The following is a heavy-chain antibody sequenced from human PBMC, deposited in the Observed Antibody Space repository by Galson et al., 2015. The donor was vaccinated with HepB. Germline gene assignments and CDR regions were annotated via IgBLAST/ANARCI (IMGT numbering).Heavy chain of an antibody. V-gene: IGHV3-33*06. CDR3: AKDSISWYGGVSYFDN. J-gene: IGHJ4*02. CDR2: IWYDGSNK. Sequence: SLRLSCAASGFTFSSSGMDWVRQAPGKGLEWVAIIWYDGSNKYYADSVKGRFTISRDNSKNMLYLQMNSLRAEDTAVYYCAKDSISWYGGVSYFDNWGQGTLVTVSS. D-gene: IGHD6-13*01. CDR1: GFTFSSSG.